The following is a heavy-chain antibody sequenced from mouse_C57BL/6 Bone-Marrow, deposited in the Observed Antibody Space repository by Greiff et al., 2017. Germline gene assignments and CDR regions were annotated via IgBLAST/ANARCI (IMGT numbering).Heavy chain of an antibody. CDR2: TFYSGIT. CDR3: ARDLLFYYGNCPYVDY. J-gene: IGHJ2*01. V-gene: IGHV3-3*01. CDR1: GFSINSDCY. Sequence: EVQVVESGPSLVRPSQTLSLTCTVTGFSINSDCYWIWIRQFPGNKLEYIGYTFYSGITYYNPSLESRTYITRDTSKNQFSLKLSSVTTEDTATYYGARDLLFYYGNCPYVDYWGQGTTLTVSS. D-gene: IGHD2-1*01.